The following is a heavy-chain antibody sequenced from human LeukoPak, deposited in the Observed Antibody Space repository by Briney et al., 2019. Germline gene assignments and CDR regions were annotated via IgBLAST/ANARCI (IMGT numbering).Heavy chain of an antibody. J-gene: IGHJ6*02. D-gene: IGHD2-15*01. CDR1: GASLSSYY. V-gene: IGHV4-59*08. CDR3: ARREGSHYSVDL. CDR2: IYYSGVT. Sequence: PSETLSLNCTVSGASLSSYYWSWIRLPPGKGLEWIGSIYYSGVTNFNPSLKWRIAMSVDTSRNLFSLKLSSVTAADTAVYFCARREGSHYSVDLWGQGTTVTVSS.